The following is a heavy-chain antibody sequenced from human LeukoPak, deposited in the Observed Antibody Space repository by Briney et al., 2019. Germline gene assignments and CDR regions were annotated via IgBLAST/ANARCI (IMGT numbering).Heavy chain of an antibody. J-gene: IGHJ4*02. Sequence: GRSLRLSCAASGFTFSSYAMHWVRQAPGKGLEWVAVISYDGSNKYYADSVKGRFTISRDNSKNTLYLQMNSLRAEDTAVYYCANDRYCSGGSCYILPYYFDYWGQGTPVTVSS. CDR3: ANDRYCSGGSCYILPYYFDY. D-gene: IGHD2-15*01. V-gene: IGHV3-30-3*02. CDR2: ISYDGSNK. CDR1: GFTFSSYA.